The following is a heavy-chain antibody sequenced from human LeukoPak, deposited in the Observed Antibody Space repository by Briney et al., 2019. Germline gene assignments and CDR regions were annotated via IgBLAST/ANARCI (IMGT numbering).Heavy chain of an antibody. J-gene: IGHJ4*02. D-gene: IGHD1-26*01. V-gene: IGHV4-34*01. CDR3: AGRGTPVGATNDY. CDR2: INHSGST. CDR1: GGSFSGYY. Sequence: PSETLSLTCAVYGGSFSGYYWSWIRQPPGKGLEWIGEINHSGSTNYNPSLKSRVTISVDTSKNQFSLKLSSVTAADTAVYYCAGRGTPVGATNDYWGQGTLVNVSS.